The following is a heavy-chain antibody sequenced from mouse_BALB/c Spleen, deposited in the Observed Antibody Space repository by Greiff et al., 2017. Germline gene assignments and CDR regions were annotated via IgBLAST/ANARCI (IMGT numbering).Heavy chain of an antibody. CDR1: GFSLTSYG. J-gene: IGHJ4*01. CDR3: DRMGGRYDGAMDY. D-gene: IGHD2-14*01. CDR2: IWSGGST. V-gene: IGHV2-2*02. Sequence: VQLQQSGPGLVQPSQSLSITCAASGFSLTSYGVHWVRQSPGKGLEWLGVIWSGGSTDYNAAFISRLSISKDNSKSQVFFKMNSLQANDTAIYYCDRMGGRYDGAMDYWGQGTSVTVSS.